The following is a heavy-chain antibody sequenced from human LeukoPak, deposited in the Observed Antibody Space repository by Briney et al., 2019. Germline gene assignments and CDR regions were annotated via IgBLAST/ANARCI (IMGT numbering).Heavy chain of an antibody. D-gene: IGHD6-13*01. CDR1: GYTFSGYY. CDR2: INPKSGGT. V-gene: IGHV1-2*04. J-gene: IGHJ4*02. Sequence: ASVKVSCKASGYTFSGYYMHWVRQAPGQGLEWMGWINPKSGGTKFAQKFQGWVTLTRDTSVSTTYMELSRLRSDATAVYYCARDQGASSPGGYWGQGTLVTVSS. CDR3: ARDQGASSPGGY.